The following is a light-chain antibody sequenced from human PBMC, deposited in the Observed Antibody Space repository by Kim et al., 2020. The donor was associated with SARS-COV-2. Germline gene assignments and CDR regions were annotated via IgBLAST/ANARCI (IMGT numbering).Light chain of an antibody. CDR2: DVS. V-gene: IGLV2-14*03. J-gene: IGLJ2*01. Sequence: GQSITISFTGTSSDVGNYNYVSWYQQHPAKAPKLMIYDVSNRPSGVSNRFSGSKSGKTASLTISGLQAEDEADYYCSSYTTSNTLVFGGGTQLTVL. CDR3: SSYTTSNTLV. CDR1: SSDVGNYNY.